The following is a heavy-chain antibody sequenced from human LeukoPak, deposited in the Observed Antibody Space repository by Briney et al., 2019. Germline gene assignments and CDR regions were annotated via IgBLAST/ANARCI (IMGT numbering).Heavy chain of an antibody. D-gene: IGHD3-22*01. CDR2: ISYDGSNK. CDR1: GFTFSSYA. V-gene: IGHV3-30*04. Sequence: GGSLRLSCAASGFTFSSYAMHWVRQAPGKGLEWVAVISYDGSNKYYADSVKGRFTISRDNSKNTLYLQMNSLRAEDTAVYYCARDLSTMRKPDYWGQGTLVTVSS. J-gene: IGHJ4*02. CDR3: ARDLSTMRKPDY.